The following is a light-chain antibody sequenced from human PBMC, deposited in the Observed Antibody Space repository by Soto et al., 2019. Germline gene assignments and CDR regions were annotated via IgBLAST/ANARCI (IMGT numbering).Light chain of an antibody. V-gene: IGKV3-11*01. CDR1: QSVSTN. CDR3: QQRSNWPWT. Sequence: EIVMTQSPATLSLSPGDRATLSCRASQSVSTNVAWYQQRPGQALSLLIYDASNRATGIPARFSGSGSGTDFTLTISSLEPEDFAVYYCQQRSNWPWTFGQGTKVDIK. J-gene: IGKJ1*01. CDR2: DAS.